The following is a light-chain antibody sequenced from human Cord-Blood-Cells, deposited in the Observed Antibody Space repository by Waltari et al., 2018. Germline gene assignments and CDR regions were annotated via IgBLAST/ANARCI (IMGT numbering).Light chain of an antibody. CDR1: QSISSY. V-gene: IGKV1-39*01. J-gene: IGKJ2*01. CDR3: QQSCSTPYT. Sequence: DIQMTQSPSSLSASVGDRVTITCRASQSISSYLNWYQQKPGKAPKPLIYAASSLQSGVPSRFSGSGSGTDFTLTISSLQPEDFATYYCQQSCSTPYTFGQGTKLEIK. CDR2: AAS.